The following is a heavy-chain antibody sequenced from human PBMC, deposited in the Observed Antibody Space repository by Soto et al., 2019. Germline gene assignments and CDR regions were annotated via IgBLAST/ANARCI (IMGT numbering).Heavy chain of an antibody. CDR1: GYTFTSYG. CDR3: AIDPYYDILTGYPLNYYYGMDV. CDR2: ISAYNGNT. Sequence: ASVKVSCKASGYTFTSYGISWVRQAPGQGLEWMGWISAYNGNTNYAQKLHGRVTMTTDTSTSTAYMELRSLRSDDTAVYYCAIDPYYDILTGYPLNYYYGMDVWGQGTTVTVS. V-gene: IGHV1-18*01. J-gene: IGHJ6*02. D-gene: IGHD3-9*01.